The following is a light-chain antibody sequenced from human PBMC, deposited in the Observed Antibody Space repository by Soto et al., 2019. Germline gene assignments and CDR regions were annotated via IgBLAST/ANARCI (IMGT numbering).Light chain of an antibody. J-gene: IGKJ5*01. CDR2: KAS. CDR3: QQLNSYPST. CDR1: QTIDSW. Sequence: DIQMTQSPSTLSASVGDRFTITCRASQTIDSWLAWYQQRQGKXPKXXIYKASTLKSGVPSRFSGSGSGAELTITISSLQPEDCATYCGQQLNSYPSTFGQGTRLEIK. V-gene: IGKV1-5*03.